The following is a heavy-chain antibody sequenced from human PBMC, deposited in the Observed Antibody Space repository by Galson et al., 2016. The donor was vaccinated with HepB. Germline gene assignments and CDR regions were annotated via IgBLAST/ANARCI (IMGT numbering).Heavy chain of an antibody. V-gene: IGHV4-59*01. J-gene: IGHJ4*02. CDR1: GGSISGYY. D-gene: IGHD3-16*01. Sequence: ETLSLPCPVAGGSISGYYYNWIRQPPGKGLEWTGYIHYSGNTNYNPSPKSRVTMSRDTSKKQFSPKLTSVTAADTAVYDCAITFKGAYWGQGTLVTVSS. CDR3: AITFKGAY. CDR2: IHYSGNT.